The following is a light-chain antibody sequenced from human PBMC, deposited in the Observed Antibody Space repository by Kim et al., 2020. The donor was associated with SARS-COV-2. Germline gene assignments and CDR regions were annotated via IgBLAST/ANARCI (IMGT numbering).Light chain of an antibody. V-gene: IGLV1-40*01. CDR3: QSYDRGLSGRV. CDR1: SSNIGAGYD. Sequence: QRGIIACTGSSSNIGAGYDVHWYQQLPGTAPNLLIYGNTNRPSGVPDRFSGSKSGTSASLAITGLQAEDESDYYCQSYDRGLSGRVFGGGTQLTVL. J-gene: IGLJ2*01. CDR2: GNT.